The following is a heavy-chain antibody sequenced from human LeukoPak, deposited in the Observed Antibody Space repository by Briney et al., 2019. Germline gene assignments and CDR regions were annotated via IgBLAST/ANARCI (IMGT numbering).Heavy chain of an antibody. V-gene: IGHV3-11*04. D-gene: IGHD3-22*01. J-gene: IGHJ4*02. CDR1: GFTFSDYY. CDR2: ISGGGSII. Sequence: PWGSLRLSCAASGFTFSDYYMSWIRQAPGKGLEWVSYISGGGSIIYYADSVKGRFTISWDNAKNSLFLQMNGLRTEDTAVYYCAGASTDDSTSRDYWGQGTLVTVSS. CDR3: AGASTDDSTSRDY.